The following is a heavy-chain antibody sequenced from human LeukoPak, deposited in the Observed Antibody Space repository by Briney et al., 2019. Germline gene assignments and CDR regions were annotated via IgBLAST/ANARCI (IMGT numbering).Heavy chain of an antibody. V-gene: IGHV1-24*01. D-gene: IGHD3-10*01. Sequence: ASVKVSCKVSGYTLTELSVHWVRQAPGKGLEWMGGFDPEDGETIYAQKFQGRVTMTEDTSTDTAYMELSSLRSEDTAVYYCATDRGYYGSGSRLNSYGMDVWGKGTTVTVSS. J-gene: IGHJ6*04. CDR3: ATDRGYYGSGSRLNSYGMDV. CDR1: GYTLTELS. CDR2: FDPEDGET.